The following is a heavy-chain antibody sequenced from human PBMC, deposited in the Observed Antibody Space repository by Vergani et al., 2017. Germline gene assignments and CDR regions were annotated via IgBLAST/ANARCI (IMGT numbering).Heavy chain of an antibody. Sequence: VQLVQSGAEVKKPGASVKVSCKASGYTFTSYDINWVRQATGQGLEWMGWMNPNSGNTGYAQKFQGRVTMTRNTSISTAYMELSSLRSEDTAVYYCARGLTYYDFWSGYSDYYYYMDVWGKGTTVTVSS. CDR2: MNPNSGNT. J-gene: IGHJ6*03. CDR3: ARGLTYYDFWSGYSDYYYYMDV. V-gene: IGHV1-8*01. D-gene: IGHD3-3*01. CDR1: GYTFTSYD.